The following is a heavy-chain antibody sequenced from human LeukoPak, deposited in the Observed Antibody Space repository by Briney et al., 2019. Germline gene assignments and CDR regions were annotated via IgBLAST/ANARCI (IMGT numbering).Heavy chain of an antibody. CDR2: ISSSSYI. CDR1: GFTFSSYS. V-gene: IGHV3-21*01. D-gene: IGHD6-6*01. CDR3: ARDTRASSRYYYYYYYMDV. Sequence: GGSLRLSCAASGFTFSSYSMNWVRQAPGKGLEWVSSISSSSYIYYADSVKGRFTISRDNAKNSLYLQMNSLRAEDTAVYYCARDTRASSRYYYYYYYMDVWGKGTTVTVYS. J-gene: IGHJ6*03.